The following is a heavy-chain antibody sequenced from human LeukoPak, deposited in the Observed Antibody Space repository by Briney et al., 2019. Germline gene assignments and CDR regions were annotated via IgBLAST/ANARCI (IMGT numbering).Heavy chain of an antibody. CDR3: AKDHAYRYYDSSGYYPIYGHFDY. Sequence: PGRSLRLSCAASGFTFSSYGMHWVRQAPGKGLEWVAVISYDGSNKYYADSVKGRFTISRDNSKNTLYLQMNSLRAEDTAVYYCAKDHAYRYYDSSGYYPIYGHFDYWGQGALVTVSS. CDR2: ISYDGSNK. J-gene: IGHJ4*02. D-gene: IGHD3-22*01. V-gene: IGHV3-30*18. CDR1: GFTFSSYG.